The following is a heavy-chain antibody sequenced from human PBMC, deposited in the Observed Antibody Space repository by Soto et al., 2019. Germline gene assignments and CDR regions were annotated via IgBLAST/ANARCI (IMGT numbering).Heavy chain of an antibody. CDR3: VPRKGDPFT. V-gene: IGHV3-9*01. D-gene: IGHD3-16*01. CDR2: IGWDSGTI. CDR1: GFTFDDYA. J-gene: IGHJ4*02. Sequence: SLRLSCAASGFTFDDYAMHWVRQAPGKGLEWVSGIGWDSGTIGYADSVKGRFTISRDNAKNSLYLQMNSLRAEDTAVYYCVPRKGDPFTWGPGTLVTVSS.